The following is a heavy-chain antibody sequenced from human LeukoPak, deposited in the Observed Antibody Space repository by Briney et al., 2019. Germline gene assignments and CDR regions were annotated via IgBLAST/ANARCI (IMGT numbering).Heavy chain of an antibody. CDR2: IYSGGST. D-gene: IGHD6-13*01. V-gene: IGHV3-66*01. J-gene: IGHJ4*02. CDR1: GFTFSSYA. CDR3: ARAAAASFDY. Sequence: QAGGSLRLSCAASGFTFSSYAMSWVRQAPGKGLEWVSVIYSGGSTYYADSVKGRFTISRDNSKNTLYLQMNSLRAEDTAVYYCARAAAASFDYWGQGTLVTVSS.